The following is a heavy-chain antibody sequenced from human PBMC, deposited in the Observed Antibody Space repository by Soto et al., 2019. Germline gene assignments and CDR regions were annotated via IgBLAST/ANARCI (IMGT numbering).Heavy chain of an antibody. CDR2: IKEDGSGN. CDR1: GFTFRTYW. D-gene: IGHD6-6*01. Sequence: EVQLVESGGGLVQPGGSLRLSCTAYGFTFRTYWMSWVRQAPGKGLEWVANIKEDGSGNYYVDSVKGRFTISRDNAKNSLYLQMNSLRAEDTAVYYCARVGDGYSSSSTDYWGQGTLVTVSA. J-gene: IGHJ4*02. V-gene: IGHV3-7*05. CDR3: ARVGDGYSSSSTDY.